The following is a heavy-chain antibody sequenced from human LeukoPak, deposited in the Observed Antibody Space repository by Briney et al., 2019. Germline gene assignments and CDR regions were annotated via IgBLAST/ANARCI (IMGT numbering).Heavy chain of an antibody. CDR2: IYYSGTT. CDR3: ARLPAGSGSLSYFDY. V-gene: IGHV4-59*01. J-gene: IGHJ4*02. Sequence: SETLSLTCTVSGGSIRSYYWSWIRQPPGKGLEWIGYIYYSGTTNYNPSLKSRVRISVDTSKNQFSLKLSSVTAADTAVYYCARLPAGSGSLSYFDYWGQGTLATVSS. D-gene: IGHD3-10*01. CDR1: GGSIRSYY.